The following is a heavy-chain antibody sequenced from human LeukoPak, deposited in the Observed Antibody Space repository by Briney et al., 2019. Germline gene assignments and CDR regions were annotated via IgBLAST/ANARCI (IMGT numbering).Heavy chain of an antibody. V-gene: IGHV4-38-2*02. J-gene: IGHJ4*02. D-gene: IGHD5-24*01. CDR2: IYHSGST. Sequence: PSETLSLTCTVSGYSISSGYYWGWIRQPPGKGLEWIGSIYHSGSTYYNPSLKSRVTISVDTSKNQFSLKLSSVTAADTAVYYCARATRDDYNGVWFDYWGQGTLVTVSS. CDR1: GYSISSGYY. CDR3: ARATRDDYNGVWFDY.